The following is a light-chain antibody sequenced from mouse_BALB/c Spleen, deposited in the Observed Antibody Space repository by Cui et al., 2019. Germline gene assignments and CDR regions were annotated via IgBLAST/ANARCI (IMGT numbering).Light chain of an antibody. V-gene: IGKV4-55*01. J-gene: IGKJ1*01. CDR1: SSVSY. CDR2: DTS. Sequence: QIVLTKSPAIMSASPGEKVTMTCSASSSVSYMYWYQQKPGCSPRLLIYDTSNLASGVPVRFSGSGSGTSYSLTISRMEAEDAATYYCQQWSSWTFGGGTKLEIK. CDR3: QQWSSWT.